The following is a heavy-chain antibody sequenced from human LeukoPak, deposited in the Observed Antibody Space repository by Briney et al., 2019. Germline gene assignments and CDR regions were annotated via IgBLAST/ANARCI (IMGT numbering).Heavy chain of an antibody. D-gene: IGHD5-18*01. CDR2: ISSGSSTI. V-gene: IGHV3-48*01. CDR1: GFTFSSNS. J-gene: IGHJ4*02. CDR3: AGIPLSTTMVDY. Sequence: GGSLRLSCAASGFTFSSNSMNWVRQAPGEGLEWVSYISSGSSTIHYADSVKGRFTISRDNAKSSLFLQMNSLRAEDTAVYYCAGIPLSTTMVDYWGQGTLVTVSS.